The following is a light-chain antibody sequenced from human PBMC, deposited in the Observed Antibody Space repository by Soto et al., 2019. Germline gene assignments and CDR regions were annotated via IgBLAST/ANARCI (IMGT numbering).Light chain of an antibody. V-gene: IGKV1-12*01. CDR3: QQANRFPHT. CDR2: ATS. J-gene: IGKJ4*02. CDR1: QNINRW. Sequence: DIQMTQSPSSVSASVGDRVIITCRASQNINRWLAWYQQKPGKAPQLLIYATSTLHSGVPSRFSGSGSGTDFTLTVCSLQPEDFATYYCQQANRFPHTLGGGTRVEIK.